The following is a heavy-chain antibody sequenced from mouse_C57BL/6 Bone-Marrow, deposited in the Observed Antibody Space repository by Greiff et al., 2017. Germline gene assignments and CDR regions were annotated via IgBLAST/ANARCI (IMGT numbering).Heavy chain of an antibody. CDR2: ITPSNGGS. CDR3: ARKDYSNFYYFDY. D-gene: IGHD2-5*01. CDR1: GYTFTSYW. V-gene: IGHV1-53*01. J-gene: IGHJ2*01. Sequence: VKLQQPGTALVKPGASVKLPFKASGYTFTSYWMHWVKQRPGQGLEWIGNITPSNGGSNYNEKFKSKATLTVDKSSSTAYMQLSSLTSEDSAVYYCARKDYSNFYYFDYWGQGTTLTVSS.